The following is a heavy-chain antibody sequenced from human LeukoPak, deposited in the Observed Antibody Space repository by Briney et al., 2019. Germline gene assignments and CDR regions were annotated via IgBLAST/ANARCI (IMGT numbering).Heavy chain of an antibody. CDR1: GFTFSNYW. CDR3: ARDGYSFGHDFDY. V-gene: IGHV3-74*01. D-gene: IGHD5-18*01. Sequence: GGSQRLSCAASGFTFSNYWMDWVRHTPGKGLVWVSRIKGDGSSTSYADSVKGRFTISRDNAKNTLYLQMNSLRAEDTAVYYCARDGYSFGHDFDYWGQGTLVSVSS. CDR2: IKGDGSST. J-gene: IGHJ4*02.